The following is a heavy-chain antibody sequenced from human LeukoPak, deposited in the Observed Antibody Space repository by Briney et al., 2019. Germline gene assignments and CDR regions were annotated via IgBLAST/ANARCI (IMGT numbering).Heavy chain of an antibody. CDR3: ARVPPSVGEATSEYFQD. J-gene: IGHJ1*01. V-gene: IGHV1-18*01. CDR1: GYTFTSYG. D-gene: IGHD1-26*01. Sequence: ASVKVSCKASGYTFTSYGISWVRQAPGQGLEWMGWISAYNGNTNYAQKLQGRVTMTTDTSTSTAYMELRSLRSEDTAVYYCARVPPSVGEATSEYFQDWGQGTLVTVSS. CDR2: ISAYNGNT.